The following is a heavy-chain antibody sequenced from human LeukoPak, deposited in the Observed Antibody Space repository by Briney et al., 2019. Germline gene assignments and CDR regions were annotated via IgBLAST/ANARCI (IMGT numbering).Heavy chain of an antibody. J-gene: IGHJ4*02. D-gene: IGHD3-22*01. Sequence: GASVKVSCKVSGYTLTELSMHWVRQAPGKGLEWMGGFDPEDGETSYAQKFQGRVTMTRDTSTSTVYMELSSLRSEDTAVYYCAVYDSSGYYWSYWGQGTLVTVSS. CDR3: AVYDSSGYYWSY. CDR1: GYTLTELS. CDR2: FDPEDGET. V-gene: IGHV1-24*01.